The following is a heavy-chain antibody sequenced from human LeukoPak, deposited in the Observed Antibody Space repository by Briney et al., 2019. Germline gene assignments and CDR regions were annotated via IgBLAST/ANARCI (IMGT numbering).Heavy chain of an antibody. D-gene: IGHD4-17*01. J-gene: IGHJ4*02. CDR2: INPNSGGT. CDR3: ARDRGHYGVTEETFDY. Sequence: ASVKVSCKASGYTFTGYYMHWVRQAPGQGLEWMGWINPNSGGTNYAQKFQGRVTMTRDTSISTAYMELSRLRSDDTAVYYCARDRGHYGVTEETFDYWGQGTLVTVSS. V-gene: IGHV1-2*02. CDR1: GYTFTGYY.